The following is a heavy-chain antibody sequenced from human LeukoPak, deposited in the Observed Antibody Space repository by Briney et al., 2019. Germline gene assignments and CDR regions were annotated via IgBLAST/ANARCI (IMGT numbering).Heavy chain of an antibody. CDR1: GGSFSGYY. J-gene: IGHJ4*02. Sequence: SETLSLTCAVYGGSFSGYYWSWIRQPPGKGLEWIGEINHSGSTNYNPSLKSRVTISVETSKNEFSLKLSSVTAADTAVYYCARSEPYGGFDYWGQGTLVTVSS. CDR3: ARSEPYGGFDY. D-gene: IGHD4-23*01. V-gene: IGHV4-34*01. CDR2: INHSGST.